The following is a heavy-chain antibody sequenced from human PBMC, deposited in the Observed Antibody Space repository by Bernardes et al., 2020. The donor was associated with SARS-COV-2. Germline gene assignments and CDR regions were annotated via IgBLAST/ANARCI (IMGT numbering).Heavy chain of an antibody. CDR3: ARIEGGYYYFYGMDV. Sequence: SETLSLTCGVFGESLTGFFWGWLRQIPGTGLQWIGEIKDSGRTNYNPALGSRVIISGDTSKNQFSLTLNSVTAADTAIYYCARIEGGYYYFYGMDVWGQGTTVTVSS. D-gene: IGHD3-16*01. V-gene: IGHV4-34*01. CDR1: GESLTGFF. CDR2: IKDSGRT. J-gene: IGHJ6*02.